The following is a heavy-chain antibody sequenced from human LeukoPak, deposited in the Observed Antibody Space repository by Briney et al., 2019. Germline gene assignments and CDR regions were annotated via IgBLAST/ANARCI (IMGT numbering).Heavy chain of an antibody. CDR3: ARWYCSTTTCYYLDH. CDR2: VYYSGNT. V-gene: IGHV4-59*01. CDR1: GGSISSYY. J-gene: IGHJ4*02. D-gene: IGHD2-2*01. Sequence: SETLSLTCTVSGGSISSYYWSWVRQPPGRGLEYIGHVYYSGNTDYHPSLKSRVTMSVDTSNNQFSLRLNSVTAADTAVYYCARWYCSTTTCYYLDHWGQGTLVTVSS.